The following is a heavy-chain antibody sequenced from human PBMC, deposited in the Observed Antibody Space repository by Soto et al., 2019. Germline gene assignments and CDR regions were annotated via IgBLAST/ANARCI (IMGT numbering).Heavy chain of an antibody. Sequence: QVQIVQSGPEEKSPGASIKLSCTTSGYIFADYAIHWVRQAPGQGLEWVGWIKADNGDTRYSPKFQGRLIITRDLSASTSYMALSDLRSADTGVFYGATSDWAWWGRGTLITVSS. J-gene: IGHJ4*02. CDR3: ATSDWAW. CDR1: GYIFADYA. CDR2: IKADNGDT. V-gene: IGHV1-3*05. D-gene: IGHD3-9*01.